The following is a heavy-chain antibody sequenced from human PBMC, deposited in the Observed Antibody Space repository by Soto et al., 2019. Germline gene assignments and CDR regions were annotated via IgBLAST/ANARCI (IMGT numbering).Heavy chain of an antibody. CDR3: ASGASRWYPYFFDS. CDR1: EGTFNSYA. J-gene: IGHJ4*02. V-gene: IGHV1-69*01. D-gene: IGHD6-13*01. CDR2: IIPYYNTL. Sequence: QAQVVQSGAEVRKPGSSVKLSCKASEGTFNSYAIAWVRQAPGQGLEWMGGIIPYYNTLNYAQKFQDRVTPTADDSTNTVYMELSSLRSDDTAVYFCASGASRWYPYFFDSWAQGTLVTVSS.